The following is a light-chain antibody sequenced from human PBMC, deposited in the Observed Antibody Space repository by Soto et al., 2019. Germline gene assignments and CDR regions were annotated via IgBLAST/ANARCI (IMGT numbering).Light chain of an antibody. CDR3: SSYTSGSTLVV. J-gene: IGLJ2*01. CDR1: SDNVGAYNY. Sequence: QFALTQPASVSGSPGQSITISCTGSSDNVGAYNYVTWYQQHPGKAPRLMIYEVTNRPSGVSNRFSGSKSGNTASLTISGLRAEDEADYYCSSYTSGSTLVVFGGGTKLTGL. V-gene: IGLV2-14*01. CDR2: EVT.